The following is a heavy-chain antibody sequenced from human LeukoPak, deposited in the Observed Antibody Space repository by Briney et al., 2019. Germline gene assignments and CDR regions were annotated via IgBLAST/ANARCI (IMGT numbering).Heavy chain of an antibody. Sequence: GGSLRLSCAASGFTFSSYAMSWVRQAPGKGLEWVSAISGSGGGTFYADSVKGRFTISRDNSKNTLYLQMDSLRSDDTAVYYCARDAYGSGSYYYYYYGMDVWGQGTTVTVSS. CDR2: ISGSGGGT. J-gene: IGHJ6*02. CDR1: GFTFSSYA. D-gene: IGHD3-10*01. CDR3: ARDAYGSGSYYYYYYGMDV. V-gene: IGHV3-23*01.